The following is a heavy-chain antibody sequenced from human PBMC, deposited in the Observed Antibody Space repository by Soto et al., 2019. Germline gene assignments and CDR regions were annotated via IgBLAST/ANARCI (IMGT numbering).Heavy chain of an antibody. CDR1: GFSLTTRGVG. D-gene: IGHD3-16*01. J-gene: IGHJ5*02. V-gene: IGHV2-5*02. Sequence: QITLKESGPTLVKPTQTLTLTCTFSGFSLTTRGVGVGWIRQPPGKALECLALIYWDDDKRYSPSLQIRLSITKDTSKNPVVLTMTNVDPVDKATYYCAHIPNYYQYDWFDPWGQGTLVSVSS. CDR3: AHIPNYYQYDWFDP. CDR2: IYWDDDK.